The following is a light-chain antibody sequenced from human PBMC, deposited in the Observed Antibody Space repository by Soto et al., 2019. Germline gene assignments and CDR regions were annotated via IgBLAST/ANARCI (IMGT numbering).Light chain of an antibody. J-gene: IGKJ1*01. CDR1: QSVSSSY. V-gene: IGKV3-20*01. CDR2: AAS. CDR3: QQYGSSPEWT. Sequence: EIVLTQSPGTLSLSLGERATLSCRASQSVSSSYLAWYQQKPGQAPRLLIYAASSRATGIPDRFSGSGSGTDSTLTISRLEPEDFAVYYCQQYGSSPEWTFGQGTKVDIK.